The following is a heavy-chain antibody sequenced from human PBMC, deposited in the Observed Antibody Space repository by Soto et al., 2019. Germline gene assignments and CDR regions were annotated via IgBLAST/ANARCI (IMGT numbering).Heavy chain of an antibody. CDR1: GFTFGSHG. Sequence: QVQLVESGGGLVQPGGSLRLTCVASGFTFGSHGMHWVRQAPGKGLEWVAVISYDETNEHYVDSVKGRFTISRDNSKSILYLQMNRLRPEDTAVYKCAKDLRTTISDYGMDVWGLGTTVTVSS. J-gene: IGHJ6*02. CDR2: ISYDETNE. CDR3: AKDLRTTISDYGMDV. V-gene: IGHV3-30*18.